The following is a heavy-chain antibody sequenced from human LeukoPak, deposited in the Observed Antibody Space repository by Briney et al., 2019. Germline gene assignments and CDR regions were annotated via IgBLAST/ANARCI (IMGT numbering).Heavy chain of an antibody. V-gene: IGHV4-59*08. Sequence: SETLSLTCTVSGGSLSTYYWSWIRQPPGKGLEWIGYIYYSGSTDYNPSLKTRVTISLDTSKNQFSLNLNSVTAADTAVYFCARTGYCSGGSCYSYYYYGMDVWGRGTTVTVSS. J-gene: IGHJ6*02. CDR3: ARTGYCSGGSCYSYYYYGMDV. D-gene: IGHD2-15*01. CDR1: GGSLSTYY. CDR2: IYYSGST.